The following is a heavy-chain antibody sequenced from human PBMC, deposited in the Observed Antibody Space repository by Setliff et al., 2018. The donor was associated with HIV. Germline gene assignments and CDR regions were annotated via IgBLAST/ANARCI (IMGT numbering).Heavy chain of an antibody. J-gene: IGHJ6*03. V-gene: IGHV4-4*07. Sequence: KTSETLSLTCTSSGDSISGYYWSWIRQPAGKGLEWIGRMHTSGNTNYNPSLKSRVTMSVDTSKNQFSLRLSSVTAADTAVYYCARGGYDYVWGSYRYPYYYYYMDVWGKGTTVTVSS. D-gene: IGHD3-16*02. CDR2: MHTSGNT. CDR3: ARGGYDYVWGSYRYPYYYYYMDV. CDR1: GDSISGYY.